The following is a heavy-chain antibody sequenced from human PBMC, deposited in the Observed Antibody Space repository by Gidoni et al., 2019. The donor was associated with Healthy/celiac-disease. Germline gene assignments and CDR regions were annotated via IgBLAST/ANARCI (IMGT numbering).Heavy chain of an antibody. CDR1: GFTFSSYA. Sequence: EVQLVESGGGLVQPGGSLRLSCAASGFTFSSYAMHWVRQAPGKGLEYVSAISSNGGSTYYANSVKGRFTISRDNSKNTLYLQMGSLRAEDMAVYYCARERGISLMDVWGQGTTVTVSS. V-gene: IGHV3-64*01. CDR2: ISSNGGST. D-gene: IGHD3-10*01. CDR3: ARERGISLMDV. J-gene: IGHJ6*02.